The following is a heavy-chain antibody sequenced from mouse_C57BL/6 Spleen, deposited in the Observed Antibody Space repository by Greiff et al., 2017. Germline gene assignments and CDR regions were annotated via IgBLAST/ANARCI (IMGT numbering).Heavy chain of an antibody. CDR1: GYTFTSYW. CDR2: IDPSDSDT. V-gene: IGHV1-50*01. Sequence: QVQLQQSGAELVKPGASVKLSCKASGYTFTSYWMQWVKQRPGQGLEWIGEIDPSDSDTNYNQKFKGKATLTVDTSSSTAYMQLSSLASEDSAVYYCAGYRGYAMDYWGQGTSVTVSS. J-gene: IGHJ4*01. CDR3: AGYRGYAMDY. D-gene: IGHD1-2*01.